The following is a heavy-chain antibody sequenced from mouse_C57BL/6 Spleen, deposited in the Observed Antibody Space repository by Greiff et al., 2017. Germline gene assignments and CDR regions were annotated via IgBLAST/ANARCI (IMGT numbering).Heavy chain of an antibody. CDR2: INPYNGGT. D-gene: IGHD3-2*02. J-gene: IGHJ2*01. Sequence: EVQLQQSGPVLVKPGASVKMSCKASGYTFTDYYMNWVKQSHGKSLEWIGVINPYNGGTSYNQKFKGKATLTVDKSSSTAYMELNSLTSEDSAVYYCARENAQASEGTYWGQGTTLTVSS. V-gene: IGHV1-19*01. CDR3: ARENAQASEGTY. CDR1: GYTFTDYY.